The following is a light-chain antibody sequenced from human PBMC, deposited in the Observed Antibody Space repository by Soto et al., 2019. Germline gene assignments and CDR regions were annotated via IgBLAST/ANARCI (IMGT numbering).Light chain of an antibody. V-gene: IGLV2-8*01. Sequence: QSALTQPPSASGSPGQSGTISCTGTTSDVGDYNYVSWYQQHPGKAPKLMIYEVSKRPSGVPDRFSGSKSGNTASLTVSGLQAEDEADYYCSTYAGSLYVFGTGTKVTV. CDR2: EVS. J-gene: IGLJ1*01. CDR3: STYAGSLYV. CDR1: TSDVGDYNY.